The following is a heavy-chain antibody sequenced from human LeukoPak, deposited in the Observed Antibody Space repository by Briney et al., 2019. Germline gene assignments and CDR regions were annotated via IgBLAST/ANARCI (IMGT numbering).Heavy chain of an antibody. V-gene: IGHV1-18*01. D-gene: IGHD2/OR15-2a*01. CDR3: ARDNTVTGWDDAFDI. J-gene: IGHJ3*02. CDR2: LNPYNDLT. Sequence: ASVKVSCKASDYTFTSYGISWVRQAPGQGLEWMGWLNPYNDLTNYAQKLQGRVTMTTDTSTSTAYMELRSLRSDDTAVYYCARDNTVTGWDDAFDIWGQGTMVTVSS. CDR1: DYTFTSYG.